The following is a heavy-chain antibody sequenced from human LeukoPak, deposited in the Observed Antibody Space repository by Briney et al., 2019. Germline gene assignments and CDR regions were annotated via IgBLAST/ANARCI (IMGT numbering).Heavy chain of an antibody. CDR3: ARDGYGSGSFLYNWFDP. Sequence: PSQTLSLTCAISGDSVSSNSAAWNWIRQSPSRGLEWLGRTYYRSKWYNDYAVSVKSRITINPDTSKNQFSLQLNSVTPEDTAVYYCARDGYGSGSFLYNWFDPWGQGTLVTVSS. CDR1: GDSVSSNSAA. CDR2: TYYRSKWYN. D-gene: IGHD3-10*01. V-gene: IGHV6-1*01. J-gene: IGHJ5*02.